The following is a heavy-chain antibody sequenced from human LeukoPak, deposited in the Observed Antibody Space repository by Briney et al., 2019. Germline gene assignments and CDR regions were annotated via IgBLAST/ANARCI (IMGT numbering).Heavy chain of an antibody. CDR2: IGTHGSPS. J-gene: IGHJ4*02. Sequence: PGGSLRLSCAASGFTFSNYEMNWVRQAPGKGLEWVSYIGTHGSPSYYAASVEGRFTVSRDNAKNSLYLQMNSLRAEDTAVYYCASFYDTSGRDYWGQGILATVSS. V-gene: IGHV3-48*03. CDR1: GFTFSNYE. D-gene: IGHD3-22*01. CDR3: ASFYDTSGRDY.